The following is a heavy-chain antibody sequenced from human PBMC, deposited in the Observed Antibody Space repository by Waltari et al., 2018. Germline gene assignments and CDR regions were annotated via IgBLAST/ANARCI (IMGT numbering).Heavy chain of an antibody. CDR1: GFTVSSNY. CDR3: ARSLLDSSGYFDI. CDR2: IYSGGST. D-gene: IGHD3-22*01. J-gene: IGHJ3*02. V-gene: IGHV3-53*01. Sequence: EVQLVESGGGLIQPGGSLRLSCAASGFTVSSNYMSWVRQAPGKGLEWVSVIYSGGSTYYADSVKGRFTISRDNSKNTLYLQMNSLRAEDTAVYYCARSLLDSSGYFDIWGQGTMVTVSS.